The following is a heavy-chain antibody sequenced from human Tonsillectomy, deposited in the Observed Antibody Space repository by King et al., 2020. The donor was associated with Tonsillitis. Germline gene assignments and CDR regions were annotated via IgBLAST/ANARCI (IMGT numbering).Heavy chain of an antibody. V-gene: IGHV3-30*18. CDR2: ISYDGSNK. J-gene: IGHJ4*02. CDR3: AKVRFGWENDY. D-gene: IGHD1-26*01. CDR1: GFTFSSYG. Sequence: QLVQSGGGVVQPGRSLRLSCAASGFTFSSYGMHWVRQAPGKGLEWVAVISYDGSNKYYADSVKGRFTISRDNSKNTLYLQMNSLRAEDTAVYYCAKVRFGWENDYWGQGTLVTVSS.